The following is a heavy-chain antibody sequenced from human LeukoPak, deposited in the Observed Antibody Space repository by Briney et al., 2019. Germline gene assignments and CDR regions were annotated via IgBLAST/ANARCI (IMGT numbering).Heavy chain of an antibody. D-gene: IGHD3-10*01. CDR2: INPNSGGT. V-gene: IGHV1-2*02. Sequence: ASVKVSCKASGYTFTGYYMHWVRQAPGQGLEWMGWINPNSGGTKYAQKFQGRVTMTRDTSISTAYMELSRLRSDDTAVYYCARVYDSGSFSGVWGQGTLVTVSS. J-gene: IGHJ4*02. CDR1: GYTFTGYY. CDR3: ARVYDSGSFSGV.